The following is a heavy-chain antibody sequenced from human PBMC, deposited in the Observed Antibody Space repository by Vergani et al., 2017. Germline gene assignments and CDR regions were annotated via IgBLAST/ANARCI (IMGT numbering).Heavy chain of an antibody. CDR1: GFTFSSYE. V-gene: IGHV3-30*18. D-gene: IGHD6-13*01. CDR3: AKDSSVAAAGTVHDAEYYYYGMDV. J-gene: IGHJ6*02. Sequence: VQLVESGGGLVQPGGSLRLSCAASGFTFSSYEMNWVRQAPGKGLEWVAVISYDGSNKYYADSVKGRFTISRDNSKNTLYLQMNSLRAEDTAVYYCAKDSSVAAAGTVHDAEYYYYGMDVWGQGP. CDR2: ISYDGSNK.